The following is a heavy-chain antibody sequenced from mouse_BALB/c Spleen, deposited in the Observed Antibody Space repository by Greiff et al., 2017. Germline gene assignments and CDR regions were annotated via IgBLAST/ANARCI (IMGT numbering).Heavy chain of an antibody. CDR2: IRLKSNNYAT. J-gene: IGHJ3*01. V-gene: IGHV6-6*02. CDR3: TRGYGSSPIAY. D-gene: IGHD1-1*01. Sequence: EVKLVESGGGLVQPGGSMKLSCVASGFTFSNYWMTWVRQSPEKGLEWVAEIRLKSNNYATHYAESVKGRFTISRDDSKSSVYLQMNNLSAEDTGTYYCTRGYGSSPIAYWGQGTLVTVSA. CDR1: GFTFSNYW.